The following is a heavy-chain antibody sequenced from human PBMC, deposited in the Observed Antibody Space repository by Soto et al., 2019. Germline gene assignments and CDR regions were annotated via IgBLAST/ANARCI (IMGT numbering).Heavy chain of an antibody. CDR3: ARGPYSSGSYVLDS. CDR1: GAPINSYG. Sequence: PSETLSLTRTVSGAPINSYGWSLIPQPAGKGLEWIGRLYSSGNTDYNPSFKSRLTMSADVSQNHFSLKLFSVTAADTAVYFCARGPYSSGSYVLDSWGQGILVTVSS. CDR2: LYSSGNT. D-gene: IGHD6-19*01. J-gene: IGHJ4*02. V-gene: IGHV4-4*07.